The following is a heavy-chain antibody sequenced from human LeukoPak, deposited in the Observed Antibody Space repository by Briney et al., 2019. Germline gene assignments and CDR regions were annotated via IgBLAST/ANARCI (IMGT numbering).Heavy chain of an antibody. J-gene: IGHJ6*02. CDR3: ARGGYFPYGMDV. CDR1: GFTFSSYS. V-gene: IGHV3-48*04. D-gene: IGHD5-18*01. Sequence: GGSLRLSCAASGFTFSSYSMNWVRQAPGKGLEWVSYISSSGSTIYYADSVKGRFTISRDNAKNSLYLQMNSLRAEDTAVYYCARGGYFPYGMDVWGQGTTVTVSS. CDR2: ISSSGSTI.